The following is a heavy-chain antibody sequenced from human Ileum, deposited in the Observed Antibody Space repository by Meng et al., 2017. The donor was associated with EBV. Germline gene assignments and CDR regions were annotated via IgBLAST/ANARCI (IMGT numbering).Heavy chain of an antibody. CDR3: ARAQTYFDSGLGYIARGVFDY. CDR2: IFSSGGT. Sequence: QVQLLESGPGLVRPSETLSLTCSVXXGSINNYYWSWIRQPPGQGLQWLGYIFSSGGTNKNPSLNSRLSMSLEKSKNRFSLKLASVTAADTAVYYCARAQTYFDSGLGYIARGVFDYWGQGTLVTVSS. V-gene: IGHV4-59*01. J-gene: IGHJ4*02. D-gene: IGHD3-9*01. CDR1: XGSINNYY.